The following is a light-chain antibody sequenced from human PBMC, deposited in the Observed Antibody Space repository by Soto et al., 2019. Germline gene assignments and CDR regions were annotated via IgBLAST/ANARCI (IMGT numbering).Light chain of an antibody. Sequence: DIQMTQSPSTLSASVGDRVTITCRASQSISSWLAWYQQKTGKAPKLLIYDASSLESGVPSRFSGSGSGPEFTLTISSLQHDDFATYYCQQYTSYSTFGQGTKLEIK. V-gene: IGKV1-5*01. CDR3: QQYTSYST. CDR2: DAS. J-gene: IGKJ2*01. CDR1: QSISSW.